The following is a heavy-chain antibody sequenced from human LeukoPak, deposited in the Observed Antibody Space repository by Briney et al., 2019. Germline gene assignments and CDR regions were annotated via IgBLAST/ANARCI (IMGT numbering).Heavy chain of an antibody. D-gene: IGHD1-26*01. CDR3: ATDEDVVGAFDY. V-gene: IGHV1-46*01. CDR1: RYTFTTYY. Sequence: GASVKVSCKASRYTFTTYYMHWLRQAPGQGPEWMGIINPRGGSTDYAQKFEGRVTMTEDTSTDTAYMELSSLRSEDTAVYYCATDEDVVGAFDYWGQGTLVTVSS. CDR2: INPRGGST. J-gene: IGHJ4*02.